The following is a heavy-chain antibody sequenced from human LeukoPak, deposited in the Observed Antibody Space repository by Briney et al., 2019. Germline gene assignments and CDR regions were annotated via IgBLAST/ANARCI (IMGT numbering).Heavy chain of an antibody. CDR2: IIPIFGIA. CDR1: GGTFSSYA. J-gene: IGHJ6*02. CDR3: ARDPHIVVVTADYYGMDV. D-gene: IGHD2-21*02. Sequence: GSSVKVSCKASGGTFSSYATSWVRQAPGQGLEWMGRIIPIFGIANYAQKFQGRVTITADKSTSTAYMELSSLRSEDTAVYYCARDPHIVVVTADYYGMDVWGQGTTVTVSS. V-gene: IGHV1-69*04.